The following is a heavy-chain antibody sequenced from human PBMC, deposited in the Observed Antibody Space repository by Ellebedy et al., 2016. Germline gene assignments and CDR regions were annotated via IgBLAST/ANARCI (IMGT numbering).Heavy chain of an antibody. CDR3: ARRSYQLPTRFFGNWFDP. CDR2: INHSGST. D-gene: IGHD2-2*01. J-gene: IGHJ5*02. CDR1: GGSFSGYY. V-gene: IGHV4-34*01. Sequence: SETLSLXCAVYGGSFSGYYWSWIRQPPGKGLEWIGEINHSGSTNYNPSLKSRVTISVDTSKNQFSLKLSSVTAADTAVYYCARRSYQLPTRFFGNWFDPWGQGTLVTVSS.